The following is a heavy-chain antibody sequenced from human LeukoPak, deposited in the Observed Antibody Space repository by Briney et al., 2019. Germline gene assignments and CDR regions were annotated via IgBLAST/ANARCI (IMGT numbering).Heavy chain of an antibody. CDR2: IIPILGIA. V-gene: IGHV1-69*04. D-gene: IGHD6-19*01. CDR3: ARGNRYIHFRIAVAGTSDAFDI. CDR1: GFTFSSYA. J-gene: IGHJ3*02. Sequence: GGSLRLSCAASGFTFSSYAISWVRQAPGQGLEWMGRIIPILGIANYAQKFQGRVTITADKSTSTAYMELSSLRSGDTAVYYCARGNRYIHFRIAVAGTSDAFDIWGQGTMVTVSS.